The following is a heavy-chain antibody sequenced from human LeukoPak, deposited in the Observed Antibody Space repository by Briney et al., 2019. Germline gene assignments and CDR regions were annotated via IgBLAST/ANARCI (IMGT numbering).Heavy chain of an antibody. Sequence: GGSLRLACEASGFIVSTRYLTWVRQAPGKGLEWVSIIYAGGSTYYADSVKGRFSISRDNFKNKIYLQMNSLRVEDTAVYYCAKHESYSDVWGQGTLVTVSS. D-gene: IGHD3-22*01. CDR3: AKHESYSDV. CDR2: IYAGGST. V-gene: IGHV3-66*04. J-gene: IGHJ4*02. CDR1: GFIVSTRY.